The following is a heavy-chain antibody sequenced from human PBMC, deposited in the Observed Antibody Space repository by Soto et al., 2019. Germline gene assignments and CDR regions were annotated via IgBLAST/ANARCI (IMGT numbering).Heavy chain of an antibody. CDR2: ISYDGSNK. Sequence: QVQLVESGGGVVQPGRSLRLSCAASGFTFSSYGMHWVRQAPGKGLEWVAVISYDGSNKYYADSVKGRFTISRDNSKNTLYLQMNSLRAEDTAVYYCAKPAGGWYPPCDYWGQGTLVTVYS. CDR1: GFTFSSYG. CDR3: AKPAGGWYPPCDY. V-gene: IGHV3-30*18. J-gene: IGHJ4*02. D-gene: IGHD6-19*01.